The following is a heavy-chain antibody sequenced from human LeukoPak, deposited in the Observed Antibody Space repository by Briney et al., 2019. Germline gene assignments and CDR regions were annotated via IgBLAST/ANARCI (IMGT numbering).Heavy chain of an antibody. V-gene: IGHV5-51*01. D-gene: IGHD3-10*01. J-gene: IGHJ4*02. Sequence: GESLKTSCKGSGYSFTSNWIGWVRQMPGKGLEWMGIIYPGDSDTRYSPSFQGQVTISADKSISTAYLQWSSLKASDTAMYYCARTDYYGSGSYYTGYFDYWGQGTLVTVSS. CDR3: ARTDYYGSGSYYTGYFDY. CDR2: IYPGDSDT. CDR1: GYSFTSNW.